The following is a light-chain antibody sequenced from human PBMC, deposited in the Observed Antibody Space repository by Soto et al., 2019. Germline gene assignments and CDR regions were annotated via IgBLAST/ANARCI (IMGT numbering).Light chain of an antibody. CDR2: ENS. J-gene: IGLJ2*01. Sequence: QSVLTQPPSVSAAPGQKVTISCSGNSSNIGSNDVSWYQQLPGKAPKLLIYENSQRPSGIPDRFSGSKSGTSATLGITGLQTGDEADYYCGAWDSSLSAVVFGGGTQLTVL. CDR1: SSNIGSND. CDR3: GAWDSSLSAVV. V-gene: IGLV1-51*02.